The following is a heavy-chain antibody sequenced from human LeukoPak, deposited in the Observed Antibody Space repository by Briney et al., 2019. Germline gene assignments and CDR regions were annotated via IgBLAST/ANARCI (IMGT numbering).Heavy chain of an antibody. V-gene: IGHV1-2*06. D-gene: IGHD2-15*01. CDR3: ARVVEYCSGGSCYYFDY. Sequence: ASVKVSCKASGYTFTGYYMHWVRQAPGQELEWMGRINPNSGGTNYAQKFQGRVTMTRDTSISTAYMELSRLRSDDTAVYYCARVVEYCSGGSCYYFDYWGQGTLVTVSS. CDR2: INPNSGGT. J-gene: IGHJ4*02. CDR1: GYTFTGYY.